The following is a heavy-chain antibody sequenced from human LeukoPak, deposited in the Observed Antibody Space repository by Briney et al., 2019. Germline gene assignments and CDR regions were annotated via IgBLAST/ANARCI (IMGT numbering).Heavy chain of an antibody. D-gene: IGHD1-26*01. V-gene: IGHV3-7*04. CDR2: IKQDGSEK. Sequence: GGSLRLSCAASGFTFSSYWVSWVRQAPGKGLEWVANIKQDGSEKYYVDSVKGRFTISRDNAKNSLYLQMNSLRAEDTAVYYCATDLIVGATSADYWGQGTLVTVSS. CDR3: ATDLIVGATSADY. J-gene: IGHJ4*02. CDR1: GFTFSSYW.